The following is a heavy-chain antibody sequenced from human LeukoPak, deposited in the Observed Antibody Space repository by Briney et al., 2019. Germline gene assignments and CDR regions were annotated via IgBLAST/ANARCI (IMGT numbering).Heavy chain of an antibody. V-gene: IGHV4-59*01. CDR2: IYYSGST. D-gene: IGHD6-19*01. CDR3: AREAVAGTLDY. CDR1: GGSISSYY. Sequence: SETLSLTGTVSGGSISSYYWSWIRQPPGKGLEWIGYIYYSGSTNYNPSLKSRVTISVDTSKNQFSLMLTSVTAADTAVYYCAREAVAGTLDYWGQGALVTVSS. J-gene: IGHJ4*02.